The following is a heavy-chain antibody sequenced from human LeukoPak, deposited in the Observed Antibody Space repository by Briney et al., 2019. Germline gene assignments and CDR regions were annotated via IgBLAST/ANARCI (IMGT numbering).Heavy chain of an antibody. V-gene: IGHV3-23*01. D-gene: IGHD3-10*01. CDR3: AKDRPHMVRGVEAY. CDR1: GFTVSSYA. J-gene: IGHJ4*02. CDR2: ISGGVGST. Sequence: PGGSLRLSCAASGFTVSSYAMSWVRQAPGKGLEWVSAISGGVGSTYYADSVEGRFTTSRDNCKNTLYLQMNSLRAADTAVYYCAKDRPHMVRGVEAYWGQGTLVTVSS.